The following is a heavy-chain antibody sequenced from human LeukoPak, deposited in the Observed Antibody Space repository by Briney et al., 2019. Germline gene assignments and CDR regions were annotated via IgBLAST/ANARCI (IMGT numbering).Heavy chain of an antibody. J-gene: IGHJ4*02. Sequence: PGRSLRLSCAASGFIFSSYGMHWVRQAPGKGLEWVAVLSSDGSNKYYTDSVKGRFTISRDNSKDTLYLQMNSLRAEDTAVYYCAKRAPYMVATDYWGQGTLVTVSS. CDR3: AKRAPYMVATDY. D-gene: IGHD5-12*01. V-gene: IGHV3-30*18. CDR2: LSSDGSNK. CDR1: GFIFSSYG.